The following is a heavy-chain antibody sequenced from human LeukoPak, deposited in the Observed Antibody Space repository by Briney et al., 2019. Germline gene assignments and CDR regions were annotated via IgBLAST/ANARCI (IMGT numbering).Heavy chain of an antibody. CDR2: INPNSGGT. CDR1: GYTFTDYY. CDR3: ARLISMVRELDY. J-gene: IGHJ4*02. V-gene: IGHV1-2*02. D-gene: IGHD3-10*01. Sequence: GASVTVSFTASGYTFTDYYILWVRQAPGQGLEWMGWINPNSGGTKYVQKFQGRVTMTRDTSISTAYMELSNLKSDDTALYYCARLISMVRELDYWGQGTLVTVSS.